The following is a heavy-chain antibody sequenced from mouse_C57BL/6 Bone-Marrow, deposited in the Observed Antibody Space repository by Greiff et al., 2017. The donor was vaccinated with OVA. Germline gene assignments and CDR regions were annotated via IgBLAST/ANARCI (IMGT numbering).Heavy chain of an antibody. V-gene: IGHV1-26*01. CDR2: INPNNGGT. Sequence: VQLQQSGPELVKPGASVKISCKASGYTFTDYYMNWVKQSHGKSLEWIGDINPNNGGTSYNQKFKGKATLTVDKSSSTAYMELRSLTSEDSAVYYCATRDYYGSSIAMDYWGQGTSVTVSS. J-gene: IGHJ4*01. D-gene: IGHD1-1*01. CDR1: GYTFTDYY. CDR3: ATRDYYGSSIAMDY.